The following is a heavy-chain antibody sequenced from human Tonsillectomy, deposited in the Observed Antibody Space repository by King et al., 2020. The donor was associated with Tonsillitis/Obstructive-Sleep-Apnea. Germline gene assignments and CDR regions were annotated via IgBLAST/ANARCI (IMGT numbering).Heavy chain of an antibody. V-gene: IGHV3-21*01. CDR3: AREGGLRFLEWLPDYGMDV. J-gene: IGHJ6*02. Sequence: VQLVESGGGLVKPGGSLRLSCAASGFTFSPYSMNWVRQAPGKGLEWVSSISSSSSYIYYAVSVKGRFTVSRDNAKNSLYLQMNSLRAEDTAVYYCAREGGLRFLEWLPDYGMDVWGQGTTVTVSS. CDR1: GFTFSPYS. CDR2: ISSSSSYI. D-gene: IGHD3-3*01.